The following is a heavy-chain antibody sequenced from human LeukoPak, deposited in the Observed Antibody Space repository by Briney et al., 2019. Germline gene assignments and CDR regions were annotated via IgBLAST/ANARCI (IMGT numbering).Heavy chain of an antibody. CDR1: GYTFTSYG. CDR2: ISAYNGNT. D-gene: IGHD3-10*01. CDR3: ARDLWFGELPSY. Sequence: GASVKVSCKASGYTFTSYGISWVRQAPGQGLEWMGWISAYNGNTNYAQKFQGRVTITTDESTSTAYMELSSLRSEDTAVYYCARDLWFGELPSYWGQGTLVTVSS. J-gene: IGHJ4*02. V-gene: IGHV1-18*01.